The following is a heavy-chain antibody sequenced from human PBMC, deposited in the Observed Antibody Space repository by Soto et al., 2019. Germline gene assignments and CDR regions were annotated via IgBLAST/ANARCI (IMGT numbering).Heavy chain of an antibody. CDR2: ISGSGGST. V-gene: IGHV3-23*01. D-gene: IGHD2-2*01. CDR1: GFTFSRYA. Sequence: PGGSLRLSCAASGFTFSRYAMSWVRQAPGKGLEWVSAISGSGGSTYYADSVKGRFTISRDNSKNTLYLQMNSLRAEDTAVYYCAKDYCSSTSCYYFDYWGQGTLVTVSS. J-gene: IGHJ4*02. CDR3: AKDYCSSTSCYYFDY.